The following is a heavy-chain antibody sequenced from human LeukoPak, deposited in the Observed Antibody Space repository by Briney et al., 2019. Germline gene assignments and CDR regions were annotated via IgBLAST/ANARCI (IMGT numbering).Heavy chain of an antibody. CDR2: MYYSGNT. D-gene: IGHD1-26*01. Sequence: SETLSLTCNVSGGSINSYCWSWIRQPPGKGLEWIGYMYYSGNTNYNPSLKSRVTTSVDSSKNQFSLKLTSVTAADTAVYYCARHTLVGARNAFDIWGQGAMVTVSS. CDR3: ARHTLVGARNAFDI. CDR1: GGSINSYC. V-gene: IGHV4-59*08. J-gene: IGHJ3*02.